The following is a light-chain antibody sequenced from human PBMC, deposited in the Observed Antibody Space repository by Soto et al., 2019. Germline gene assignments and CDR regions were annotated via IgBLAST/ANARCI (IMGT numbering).Light chain of an antibody. J-gene: IGLJ1*01. Sequence: QSVLTQPPSASGTPGQRVTISCSGSSSNIGSKSATWYQQLPGTAPKLLIYNNIERPLGVPDRFSGSTSGTSASLAISGLQSEDEADYYCGAWDVSLNAYVFGVGTKLTVL. V-gene: IGLV1-44*01. CDR2: NNI. CDR3: GAWDVSLNAYV. CDR1: SSNIGSKS.